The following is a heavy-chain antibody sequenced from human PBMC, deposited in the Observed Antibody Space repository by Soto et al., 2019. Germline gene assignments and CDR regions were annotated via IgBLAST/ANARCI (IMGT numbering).Heavy chain of an antibody. D-gene: IGHD3-3*01. CDR2: IIPISGTA. Sequence: SVKVSCKASGGTFSSYAISWVRQAPGQGLEWMGGIIPISGTANYAQKFQGRVTITADESTSTAYMELSSLRSEDTAVYYCARDGYDFWSGSTHTFDYWGQGTLVTVSS. J-gene: IGHJ4*02. CDR1: GGTFSSYA. CDR3: ARDGYDFWSGSTHTFDY. V-gene: IGHV1-69*13.